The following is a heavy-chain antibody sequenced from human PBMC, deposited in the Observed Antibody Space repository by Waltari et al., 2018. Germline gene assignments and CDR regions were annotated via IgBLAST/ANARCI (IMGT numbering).Heavy chain of an antibody. Sequence: QVQLQESGPGLVKPSETLSLTCTVSGGSISSHYWSWIRQPPGKGLEWIGYIYYSGSTNYNPSLKSRVTISVDTSKNQFSLKLSSVTAADTAVYYCAGGGYDFWSGYYRAEYFQHWGQGTLVTVSS. D-gene: IGHD3-3*01. CDR3: AGGGYDFWSGYYRAEYFQH. V-gene: IGHV4-59*11. J-gene: IGHJ1*01. CDR1: GGSISSHY. CDR2: IYYSGST.